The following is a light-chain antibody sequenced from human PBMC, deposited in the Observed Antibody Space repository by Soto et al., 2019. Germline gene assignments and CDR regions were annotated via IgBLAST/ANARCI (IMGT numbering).Light chain of an antibody. CDR2: EVS. CDR1: GSDVGSYKY. J-gene: IGLJ1*01. V-gene: IGLV2-14*01. CDR3: SSYTSISSLGV. Sequence: QSVLTQPASVSGSPGQSITISCTGTGSDVGSYKYVSWYKQHPGKAPNLIIFEVSNRPSGVSDRFSGSKSGNTASLTISGLQAEDEADYYCSSYTSISSLGVFGTGTKLTVL.